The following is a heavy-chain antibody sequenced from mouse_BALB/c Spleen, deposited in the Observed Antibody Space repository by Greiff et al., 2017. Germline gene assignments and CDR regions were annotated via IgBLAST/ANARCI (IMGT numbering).Heavy chain of an antibody. CDR1: GFTFSDYY. CDR2: ISDGGSYT. D-gene: IGHD1-1*01. Sequence: DVKLVESGGGLVKPGGSLKLSCAASGFTFSDYYMYWVRQTPEKRLEWVATISDGGSYTYYPDSVKGRFTISRDNAKNNLYLQMSSLKSEDTAMYYCARDAALRRGSSFAYWGQGTLVTVSA. CDR3: ARDAALRRGSSFAY. J-gene: IGHJ3*01. V-gene: IGHV5-4*02.